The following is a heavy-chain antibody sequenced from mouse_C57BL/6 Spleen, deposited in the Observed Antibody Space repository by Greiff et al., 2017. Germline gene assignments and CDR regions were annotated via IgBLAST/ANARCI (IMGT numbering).Heavy chain of an antibody. CDR1: GFTFSDYG. Sequence: EVKVVESGGGLVKPGGSLKLSCAASGFTFSDYGMHWVRQAPKKGLEWVAYISSGSSTIYYADTVKGRFTISRDNAKNTLFLQMTSLRSEDTAMYYCARDYYGSSYDPWGQGTLVTVSA. D-gene: IGHD1-1*01. CDR3: ARDYYGSSYDP. CDR2: ISSGSSTI. V-gene: IGHV5-17*01. J-gene: IGHJ3*02.